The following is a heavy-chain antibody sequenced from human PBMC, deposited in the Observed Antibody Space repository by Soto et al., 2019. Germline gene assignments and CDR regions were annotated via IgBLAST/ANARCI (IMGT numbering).Heavy chain of an antibody. V-gene: IGHV4-39*01. CDR1: GGSISSSRYY. CDR3: ARQHIVVVPATSPWFDP. J-gene: IGHJ5*02. CDR2: IYYSGST. Sequence: QLQLQESGPGLVKPSETLSLTCTVSGGSISSSRYYWGWIRQPPGKGLEWIGSIYYSGSTYYNPSLKSRVTISVDTSKNQFSLKLSSVTAADTAVYYCARQHIVVVPATSPWFDPWGQGTLVTVSS. D-gene: IGHD2-2*01.